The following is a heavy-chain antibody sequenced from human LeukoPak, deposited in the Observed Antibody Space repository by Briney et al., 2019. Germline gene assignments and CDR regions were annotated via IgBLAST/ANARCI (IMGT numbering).Heavy chain of an antibody. V-gene: IGHV3-53*01. CDR1: GFTVSSNY. D-gene: IGHD3-9*01. Sequence: GGSLRLSCAASGFTVSSNYMSWVRQAPGKGLEWVSVIYSGGSTYYADSVKGRFTISRDNSKNTLYLQMNSLRAEDTAVYYCARDRRDYDILTGYYGDYYYMDVWGKGTTVTVSS. J-gene: IGHJ6*03. CDR3: ARDRRDYDILTGYYGDYYYMDV. CDR2: IYSGGST.